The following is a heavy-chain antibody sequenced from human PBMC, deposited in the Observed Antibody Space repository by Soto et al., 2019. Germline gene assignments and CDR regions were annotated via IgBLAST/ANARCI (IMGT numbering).Heavy chain of an antibody. J-gene: IGHJ4*02. Sequence: QVQLVQSGAEVKKPGSSVKVSCKASGGTFNSYTITWVRQAHGQGIEWVGRIIPIIGIANYAQKVQGRVTITADKSTITAYMELSSLRSEDKAVYYCALHSCEMSTFKWTYWGLGTLVTVSA. CDR3: ALHSCEMSTFKWTY. CDR1: GGTFNSYT. D-gene: IGHD2-2*01. CDR2: IIPIIGIA. V-gene: IGHV1-69*02.